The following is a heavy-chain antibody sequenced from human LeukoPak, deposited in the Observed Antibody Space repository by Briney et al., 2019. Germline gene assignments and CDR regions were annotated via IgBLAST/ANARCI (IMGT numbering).Heavy chain of an antibody. Sequence: SVKVSCKASGGTFSSYAISWVRQAPGQGLEWMGRIIPILGIANYAQKFQGRATITADKSTSTAYMELSSLRSEDTAVYYCARDHGWDYDILTALSYWGQGTLVTVSS. CDR2: IIPILGIA. V-gene: IGHV1-69*04. CDR3: ARDHGWDYDILTALSY. D-gene: IGHD3-9*01. J-gene: IGHJ4*02. CDR1: GGTFSSYA.